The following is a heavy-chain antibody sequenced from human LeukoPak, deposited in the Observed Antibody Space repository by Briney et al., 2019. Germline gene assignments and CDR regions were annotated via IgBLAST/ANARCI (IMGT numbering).Heavy chain of an antibody. D-gene: IGHD4-17*01. CDR2: PWFDGSNK. V-gene: IGHV3-33*01. J-gene: IGHJ4*02. CDR3: ARGYYGDYSSAY. Sequence: GGSLRLSCAASGFTFSSYGIHWVRQAPGKGLEWVALPWFDGSNKHYADSVKGRFTISRDTSQNTLYLQMNNLRAEDTAVYYCARGYYGDYSSAYWDQGTLVTVSS. CDR1: GFTFSSYG.